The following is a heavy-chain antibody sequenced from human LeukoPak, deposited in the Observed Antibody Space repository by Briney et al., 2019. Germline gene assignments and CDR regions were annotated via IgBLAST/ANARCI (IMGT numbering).Heavy chain of an antibody. CDR2: INPNSGGT. V-gene: IGHV1-2*02. J-gene: IGHJ4*02. CDR1: GYTFTGYY. CDR3: ARRYYYDSSGSFDY. Sequence: ASVKVSCKASGYTFTGYYMHWVRQAPGQGLEWMGWINPNSGGTNYGRVTMTRDTSISTAYMELSRLRSDDTAVYYCARRYYYDSSGSFDYWGQGTLVTVSS. D-gene: IGHD3-22*01.